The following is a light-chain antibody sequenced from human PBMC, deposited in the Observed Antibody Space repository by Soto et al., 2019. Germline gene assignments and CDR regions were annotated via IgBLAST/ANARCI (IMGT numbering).Light chain of an antibody. CDR1: QGITNY. CDR3: QKYDSAPRT. J-gene: IGKJ1*01. V-gene: IGKV1-27*01. CDR2: ASF. Sequence: DIQMTQSPSSLSASVGDRVTITCRASQGITNYLAWYQQNPGRAPKLQIYASFTLQSGVPSRFSGSGSGTDFTLTISSLQPEDVATYYCQKYDSAPRTFGQGTKVEIK.